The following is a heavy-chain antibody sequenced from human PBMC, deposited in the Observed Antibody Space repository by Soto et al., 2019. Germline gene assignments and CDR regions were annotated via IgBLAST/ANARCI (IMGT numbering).Heavy chain of an antibody. J-gene: IGHJ4*02. CDR2: INPNGGST. D-gene: IGHD2-15*01. CDR3: ARAGYCSGGTCFHGNCDY. Sequence: QVQLVQSGAEVKRPGASVKVSCKASGYTFTTYYMHWVRQAPGQGLEWLGIINPNGGSTTYAQKFQGGVIMTRDTSRSTDYLELSRLRSEDTAVYYCARAGYCSGGTCFHGNCDYWGQGTLVTVSA. V-gene: IGHV1-46*01. CDR1: GYTFTTYY.